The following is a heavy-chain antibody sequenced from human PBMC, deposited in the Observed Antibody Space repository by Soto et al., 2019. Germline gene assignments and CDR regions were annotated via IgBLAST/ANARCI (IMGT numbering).Heavy chain of an antibody. CDR2: INAGNGNT. Sequence: ASVKVSCKAAGYTFTSYAMHSVRQAPGQRVEWMGWINAGNGNTKYSQKYQGRVTITRDTSASTAYMELSSLRSEDTAVYYCARFRDSRAVAGTRRFAFDIWGQGTMVTVTS. V-gene: IGHV1-3*01. J-gene: IGHJ3*02. D-gene: IGHD6-19*01. CDR3: ARFRDSRAVAGTRRFAFDI. CDR1: GYTFTSYA.